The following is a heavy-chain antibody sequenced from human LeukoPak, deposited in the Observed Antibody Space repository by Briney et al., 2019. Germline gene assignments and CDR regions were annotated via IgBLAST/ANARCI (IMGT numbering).Heavy chain of an antibody. CDR1: GFTFNSYG. D-gene: IGHD2-15*01. Sequence: GGSLRLSCAASGFTFNSYGVHWVRQARGKGLEWVPVISYDGSISFYAASVKGRFTISRDNSKNTLYLQMNSLRAEDTALYFCARDRRYCSGGSCYFDYFFDYWGQGTLVTVSS. CDR3: ARDRRYCSGGSCYFDYFFDY. V-gene: IGHV3-30-3*01. CDR2: ISYDGSIS. J-gene: IGHJ4*02.